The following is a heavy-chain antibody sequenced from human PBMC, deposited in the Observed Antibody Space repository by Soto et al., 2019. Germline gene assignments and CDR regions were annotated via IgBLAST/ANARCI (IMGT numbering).Heavy chain of an antibody. CDR3: ARERYCSSTSCQDAFDI. Sequence: ASVKVSCKASGYTFTGYYMHWVRQAPGQGLEWMGWINPNSGGTNYAQKFQGWVTMTRDTSISTAYMELSRLRSDDTAVYYCARERYCSSTSCQDAFDIWGQGTMVT. V-gene: IGHV1-2*04. CDR1: GYTFTGYY. CDR2: INPNSGGT. J-gene: IGHJ3*02. D-gene: IGHD2-2*01.